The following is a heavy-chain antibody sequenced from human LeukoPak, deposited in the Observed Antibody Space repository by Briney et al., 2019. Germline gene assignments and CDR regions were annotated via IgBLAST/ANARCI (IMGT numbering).Heavy chain of an antibody. J-gene: IGHJ4*02. CDR3: ARPATIGGGSD. Sequence: GESLKISCKGSGYSFTSHWIGWVRQMPGKGLEWMGVIYPGDSDTRYSPSFQGQVIISADKSISTAYLQWSSLKASDTAMYYRARPATIGGGSDWGQGTLVTVSS. CDR1: GYSFTSHW. V-gene: IGHV5-51*01. CDR2: IYPGDSDT. D-gene: IGHD3-10*01.